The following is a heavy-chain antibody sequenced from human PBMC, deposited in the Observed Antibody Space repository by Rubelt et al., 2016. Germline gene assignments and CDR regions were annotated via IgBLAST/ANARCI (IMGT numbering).Heavy chain of an antibody. V-gene: IGHV4-39*01. J-gene: IGHJ5*02. Sequence: QVQLQESGPGLVKPSETLSLTCTVSGASIISSRYYWGWIRQPPGKGLEWIGSMSYSGSTYYNQSLKSRATISLDTSKNHFSLKLSYVTAADTAVYFCAGQVTTILAGWFDPWGQGTLVTVSS. D-gene: IGHD5-12*01. CDR1: GASIISSRYY. CDR2: MSYSGST. CDR3: AGQVTTILAGWFDP.